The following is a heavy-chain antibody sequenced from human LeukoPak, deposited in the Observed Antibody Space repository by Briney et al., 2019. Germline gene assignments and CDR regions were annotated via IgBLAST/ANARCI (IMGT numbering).Heavy chain of an antibody. CDR3: ARDRTAKMATITDY. V-gene: IGHV3-33*01. D-gene: IGHD5-12*01. CDR1: GFAFSSYG. CDR2: IWYDGSNK. J-gene: IGHJ4*02. Sequence: GGSLRLSCAASGFAFSSYGMHWVRQAPGKGLEWVAVIWYDGSNKYYADSVKGRFTISRDNSKNTLYLQMNSLRAEDTAVYYCARDRTAKMATITDYWGQGTLVTVSS.